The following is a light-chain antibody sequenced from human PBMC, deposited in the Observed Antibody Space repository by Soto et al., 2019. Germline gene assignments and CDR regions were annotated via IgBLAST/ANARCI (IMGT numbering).Light chain of an antibody. V-gene: IGLV2-8*01. CDR3: SSYAGSNNYVV. CDR2: EVS. J-gene: IGLJ2*01. Sequence: QSALTQPPSAAGSPGQSVTISYTGTSSDVGGYNYVSWYQQHPGKAPKVMIYEVSKRPSGVPDRFSASKSGSTASLTVSGLQAEDEADYYCSSYAGSNNYVVFGGGTQLTVL. CDR1: SSDVGGYNY.